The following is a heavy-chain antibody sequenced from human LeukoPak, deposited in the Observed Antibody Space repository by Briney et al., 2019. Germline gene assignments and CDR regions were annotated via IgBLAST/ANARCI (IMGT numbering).Heavy chain of an antibody. Sequence: SETLSLTCTVSGGSISSYYWSWIRQPPGKGLEWIGYIYYSGSTNYNPSLKSRVTISVDTSKNQFSLKLSSVTAADTAVYYCAKVVQAGGYYFDYWGQGTLVTVSS. CDR3: AKVVQAGGYYFDY. J-gene: IGHJ4*02. CDR1: GGSISSYY. CDR2: IYYSGST. D-gene: IGHD2-2*01. V-gene: IGHV4-59*01.